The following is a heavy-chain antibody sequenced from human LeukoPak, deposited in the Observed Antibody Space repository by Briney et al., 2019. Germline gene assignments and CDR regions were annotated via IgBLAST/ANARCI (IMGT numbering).Heavy chain of an antibody. J-gene: IGHJ6*02. CDR3: ASRPRYFDWLFLDV. CDR2: MYIGGRT. Sequence: SEALSLTCTVTGTSIRSGSYYWNWIRQAAGKGLEWIGRMYIGGRTTYNPSLKSRVTISVDTSKNQFSLKLSSVTAADTAVYYCASRPRYFDWLFLDVWGQGTTVTVSS. CDR1: GTSIRSGSYY. V-gene: IGHV4-61*02. D-gene: IGHD3-9*01.